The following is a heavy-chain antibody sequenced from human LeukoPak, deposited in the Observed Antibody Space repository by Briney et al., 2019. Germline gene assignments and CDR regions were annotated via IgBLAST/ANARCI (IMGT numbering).Heavy chain of an antibody. Sequence: ASVKVSCKASGYTFTSYAMNWVRQAPGQGLEWMGWINTNTGNPTYAQGFTGRFVFSLDTSVSTAYLQISSLKAEDTAVYYCARGPQPIVGYYGSGSYYRPWGQGTLVTVSS. D-gene: IGHD3-10*01. J-gene: IGHJ4*02. CDR3: ARGPQPIVGYYGSGSYYRP. V-gene: IGHV7-4-1*02. CDR1: GYTFTSYA. CDR2: INTNTGNP.